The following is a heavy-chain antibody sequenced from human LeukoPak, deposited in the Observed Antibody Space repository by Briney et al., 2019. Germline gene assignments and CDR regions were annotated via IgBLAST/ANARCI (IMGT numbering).Heavy chain of an antibody. Sequence: SETLSLTCSVSGDSISSRYFWAWIRQPPGKGLEWMGSIYHGGTTYNNPSLRSRVTISVDTSKNQFSLKLSSVTAADTAVYYCARGLYSPYYYYYYMDVWGKGTTVTVSS. V-gene: IGHV4-38-2*02. D-gene: IGHD2-8*01. CDR1: GDSISSRYF. CDR3: ARGLYSPYYYYYYMDV. CDR2: IYHGGTT. J-gene: IGHJ6*03.